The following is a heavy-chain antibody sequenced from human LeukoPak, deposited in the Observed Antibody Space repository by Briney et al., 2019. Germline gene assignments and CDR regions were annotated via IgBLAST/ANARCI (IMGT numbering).Heavy chain of an antibody. J-gene: IGHJ3*02. CDR1: GGSISSGTYY. CDR2: IYSSGST. V-gene: IGHV4-61*02. CDR3: AIHDYGDRDAFDI. Sequence: SENLSLTCTVSGGSISSGTYYWSWIRQPAGKGLEWIGRIYSSGSTSYNQSLDSRVTISVDTTKNRFCLKVSSVTAADTAVYYCAIHDYGDRDAFDIWGQGTMVTVSS. D-gene: IGHD4-17*01.